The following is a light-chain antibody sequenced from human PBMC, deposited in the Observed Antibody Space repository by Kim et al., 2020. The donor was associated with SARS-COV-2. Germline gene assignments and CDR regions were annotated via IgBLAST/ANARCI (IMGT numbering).Light chain of an antibody. Sequence: GYPGERPTHSCRASQRFTSKLAWFQQKPGRAPRLLIYDTSTRATGIPARFSGSGSGTEFTLTISSLQSEDFAVYYCQQYYSWPLTFGGGTKVDIK. V-gene: IGKV3-15*01. CDR1: QRFTSK. CDR2: DTS. CDR3: QQYYSWPLT. J-gene: IGKJ4*01.